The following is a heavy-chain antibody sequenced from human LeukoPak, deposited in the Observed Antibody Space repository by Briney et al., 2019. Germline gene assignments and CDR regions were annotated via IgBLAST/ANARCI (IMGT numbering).Heavy chain of an antibody. J-gene: IGHJ4*02. D-gene: IGHD2-21*02. CDR3: ARFVVVTASRAPTDY. CDR1: GFTFSSYA. V-gene: IGHV3-30-3*01. Sequence: WGVLRLSCAASGFTFSSYAMHWVRQAPGKGLEWVAVISYDGSNKYYADSVKGRFTISRDNSKNTLYLQMNSLRAEDTAVYYCARFVVVTASRAPTDYWGQGTLVTVSS. CDR2: ISYDGSNK.